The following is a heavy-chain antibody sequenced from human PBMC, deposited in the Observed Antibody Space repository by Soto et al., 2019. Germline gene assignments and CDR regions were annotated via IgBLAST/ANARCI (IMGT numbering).Heavy chain of an antibody. Sequence: ASVKVSCKASGYTFTSYYMHWVRQAPGQGLEWMGIINPSGGSTSYAQKFQGRVTMTRDTSTSTVYMELSSLRSEDTAVYYCAXDPYSSSFSGWFDPWGQGTLVTVSS. CDR3: AXDPYSSSFSGWFDP. V-gene: IGHV1-46*03. D-gene: IGHD6-6*01. CDR1: GYTFTSYY. CDR2: INPSGGST. J-gene: IGHJ5*02.